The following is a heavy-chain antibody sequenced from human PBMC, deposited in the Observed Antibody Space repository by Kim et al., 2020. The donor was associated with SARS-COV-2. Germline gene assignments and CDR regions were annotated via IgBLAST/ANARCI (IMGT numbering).Heavy chain of an antibody. CDR3: ARVVSGYGDSYFDY. D-gene: IGHD5-12*01. Sequence: NPALKSRVTISVDTSKNQFSLKLSSVTAADTAVYYCARVVSGYGDSYFDYWGQGTLVTVSS. V-gene: IGHV4-59*01. J-gene: IGHJ4*02.